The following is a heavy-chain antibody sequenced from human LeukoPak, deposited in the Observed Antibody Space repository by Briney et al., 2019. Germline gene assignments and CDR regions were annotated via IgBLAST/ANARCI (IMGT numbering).Heavy chain of an antibody. CDR1: GFNFRSNG. D-gene: IGHD5-12*01. Sequence: GGSLRLSCAASGFNFRSNGMYWVRQAPGKGLEWVAVIWYDGSNKYYGDSVKGRFTVSRDNSKNTLYLQMNSLRAEDTAVYYCAAGRSGYDQFDYWGQGTLVTVSS. CDR2: IWYDGSNK. V-gene: IGHV3-33*07. CDR3: AAGRSGYDQFDY. J-gene: IGHJ4*02.